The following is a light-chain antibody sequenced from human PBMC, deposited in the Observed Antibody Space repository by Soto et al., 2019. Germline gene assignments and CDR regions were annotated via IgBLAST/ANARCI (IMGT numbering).Light chain of an antibody. Sequence: ELVLTQSPGTLSLSPGERATLSCRASQSVRDNWLAWYQQKPGQAPRLLIYGASNRPDGIPDKFSGSGSGTDCTLTISRLEPEDFAVYYCQQYRSSPYTFGQGTKLEIK. J-gene: IGKJ2*01. V-gene: IGKV3-20*01. CDR3: QQYRSSPYT. CDR2: GAS. CDR1: QSVRDNW.